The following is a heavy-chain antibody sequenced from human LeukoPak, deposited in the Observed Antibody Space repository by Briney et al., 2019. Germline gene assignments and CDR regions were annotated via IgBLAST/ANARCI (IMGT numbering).Heavy chain of an antibody. CDR1: RFTFSSYE. J-gene: IGHJ3*02. CDR3: ARRGGDKDAFDI. D-gene: IGHD4-17*01. CDR2: ISSRGSNI. Sequence: GGSLRLSCAASRFTFSSYEMNWVRQAPGKGLEWVSYISSRGSNIYYADSVKGRFTISRDNAKNSLYLQMNSLRAKDTAVYYCARRGGDKDAFDIWGQGTMVTVSS. V-gene: IGHV3-48*03.